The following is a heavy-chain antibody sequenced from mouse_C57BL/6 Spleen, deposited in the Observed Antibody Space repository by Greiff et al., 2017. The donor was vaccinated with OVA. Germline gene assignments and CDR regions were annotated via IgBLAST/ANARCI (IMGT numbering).Heavy chain of an antibody. CDR1: GYTFTEYT. Sequence: VQLQQSGAELVKPGASVKLSCKASGYTFTEYTIHWVKQRSGQGLEWIGWFYPGSGSIKYNEKFKDKATLTADKSSSTVYMELSRLTSEDSAVYFCARHEDNYGYDVPAWFAYWGQGTLVTVSA. V-gene: IGHV1-62-2*01. D-gene: IGHD2-2*01. J-gene: IGHJ3*01. CDR2: FYPGSGSI. CDR3: ARHEDNYGYDVPAWFAY.